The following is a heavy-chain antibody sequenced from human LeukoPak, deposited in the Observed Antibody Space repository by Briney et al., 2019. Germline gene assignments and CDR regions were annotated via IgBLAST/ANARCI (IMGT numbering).Heavy chain of an antibody. CDR2: IYYSGST. J-gene: IGHJ4*02. CDR3: ARLMTYGDYLIDY. Sequence: SGTLSLTCTVSGGSISSYYWSWIRQPPGKGLEWIGYIYYSGSTNYNPSLKSRVTISVDTSKNQFSLKLSSVTAADTAVYYCARLMTYGDYLIDYWGQGTLVTVSS. CDR1: GGSISSYY. V-gene: IGHV4-59*08. D-gene: IGHD4-17*01.